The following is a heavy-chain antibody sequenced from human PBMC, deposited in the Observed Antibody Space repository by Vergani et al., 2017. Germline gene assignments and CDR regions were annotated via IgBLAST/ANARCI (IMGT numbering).Heavy chain of an antibody. V-gene: IGHV1-46*03. CDR3: ARPHGDILPPDPRRLDY. CDR2: INPSGGST. CDR1: GYTFTNYY. J-gene: IGHJ4*02. Sequence: QVLLVQSGAEVKKPGASVRVSCMTSGYTFTNYYIHWVRQAPGQGLEWMGIINPSGGSTTYAQQFQGRLTMTRDTSTSTVYMDLSNLRSENTAVYYCARPHGDILPPDPRRLDYWGQGTLVTVSS.